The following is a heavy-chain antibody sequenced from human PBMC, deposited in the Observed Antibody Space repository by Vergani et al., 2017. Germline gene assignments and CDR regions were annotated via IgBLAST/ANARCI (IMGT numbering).Heavy chain of an antibody. CDR1: GFTFDDYA. Sequence: EVQLVESGEGLVQPGRSLRLSCAASGFTFDDYAMHWVRQAPGKGLEWVSSISSSSSYIYYADSVKGRFTISRDNAKNSLYLQMNSLRAEDTAVYYCARVSEYCSSTSCLYYFDYWGQGTLVTVSS. CDR3: ARVSEYCSSTSCLYYFDY. V-gene: IGHV3-21*01. D-gene: IGHD2-2*01. CDR2: ISSSSSYI. J-gene: IGHJ4*02.